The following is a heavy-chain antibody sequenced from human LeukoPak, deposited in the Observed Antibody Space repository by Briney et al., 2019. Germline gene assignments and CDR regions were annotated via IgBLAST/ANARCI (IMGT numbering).Heavy chain of an antibody. D-gene: IGHD3-10*01. V-gene: IGHV3-30*02. CDR2: IRYDGSNK. Sequence: GGSLRLSCAASGFTFSSYGMHWVRQAPGKGLEWVAFIRYDGSNKYYADSVKGRFTISRDNSKNTLYLQMNSLRAEDTAVYYCAKDRSMVRGVIPTRDAFDIWGQGTMVTVPS. CDR1: GFTFSSYG. CDR3: AKDRSMVRGVIPTRDAFDI. J-gene: IGHJ3*02.